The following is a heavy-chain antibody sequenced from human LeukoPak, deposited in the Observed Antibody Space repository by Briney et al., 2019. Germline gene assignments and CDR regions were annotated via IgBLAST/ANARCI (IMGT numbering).Heavy chain of an antibody. V-gene: IGHV3-23*01. CDR2: ISGSGGST. CDR1: GFTFSSYA. CDR3: AKGHSSSWSPYFDY. Sequence: GGSLRLSCAASGFTFSSYAMSWVRQAPGKGLEWVSAISGSGGSTYYADSVKGRFTSSRDNSKNTLYLQMNSLRAEDTAVYYCAKGHSSSWSPYFDYWGQGTLVTVSS. D-gene: IGHD6-13*01. J-gene: IGHJ4*02.